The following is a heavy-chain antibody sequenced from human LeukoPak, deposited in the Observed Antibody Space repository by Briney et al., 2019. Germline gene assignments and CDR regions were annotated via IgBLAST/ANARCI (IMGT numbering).Heavy chain of an antibody. J-gene: IGHJ4*02. CDR2: IYYSGST. CDR3: ARGSSSGWYGVFDY. V-gene: IGHV4-59*01. D-gene: IGHD6-19*01. CDR1: GGSISSYY. Sequence: SETLSLACTVSGGSISSYYWSWIRQPPGKGLEWIGYIYYSGSTNYNPSHKSRVTISVDTSKNQFSLKLSSVTAADTAVYYCARGSSSGWYGVFDYWGQGTLVTVSS.